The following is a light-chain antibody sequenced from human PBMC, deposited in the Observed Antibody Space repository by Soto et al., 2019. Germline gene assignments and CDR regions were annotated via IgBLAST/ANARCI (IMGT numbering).Light chain of an antibody. J-gene: IGKJ1*01. Sequence: EIVLTQSPATLSLSPGERATLSCRASQSISSDLAWYQQKPGQAPRLFIYDASNRVTGIPARFRGSGSGTDFTLTISTLEPEDFAVYYCQQRSSWPRKFGQGTKVEIK. CDR1: QSISSD. CDR3: QQRSSWPRK. V-gene: IGKV3-11*01. CDR2: DAS.